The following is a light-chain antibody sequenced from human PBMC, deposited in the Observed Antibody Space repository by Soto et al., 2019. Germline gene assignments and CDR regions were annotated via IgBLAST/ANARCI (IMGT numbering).Light chain of an antibody. CDR1: QSVSSTY. CDR3: QQYGRSPPFT. V-gene: IGKV3-20*01. Sequence: EIVLTQSPGTLSLSPGERATLSCRACQSVSSTYIAWYQQNPGQAPRLLIYGASSRATGIPDRFSGSGSGTDFTLTISRLEPEDFAVHFCQQYGRSPPFTFGQGTKVEIQ. CDR2: GAS. J-gene: IGKJ2*01.